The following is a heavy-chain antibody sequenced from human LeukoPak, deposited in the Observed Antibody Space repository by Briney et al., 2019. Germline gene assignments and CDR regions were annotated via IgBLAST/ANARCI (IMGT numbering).Heavy chain of an antibody. V-gene: IGHV1-69*04. Sequence: GASVKVSCKASGYTFTSHAMHWVRQAPGQGLEWMGRIIPIFGIANYAQKFQGRVTITADKSTSTAYMELSSLRSEDTAVYYCARDAVEVVPAAMYYNWFDPWGQGTLVTVSS. CDR1: GYTFTSHA. CDR2: IIPIFGIA. J-gene: IGHJ5*02. CDR3: ARDAVEVVPAAMYYNWFDP. D-gene: IGHD2-2*01.